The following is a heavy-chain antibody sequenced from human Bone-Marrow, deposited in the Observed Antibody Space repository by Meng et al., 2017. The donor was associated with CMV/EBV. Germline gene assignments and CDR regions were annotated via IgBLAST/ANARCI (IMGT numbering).Heavy chain of an antibody. Sequence: GGSLRLSCAASGLTFNTYVMSWVRQAPGKGLEWVSIISGSGGNTYSADSVKGRFTISRDNSKNTLYLQMNSLRAEDTAVYYCARSDPVSYSGYDLDGAFDIWGQGTMVTVSS. J-gene: IGHJ3*02. CDR3: ARSDPVSYSGYDLDGAFDI. D-gene: IGHD5-12*01. CDR1: GLTFNTYV. CDR2: ISGSGGNT. V-gene: IGHV3-23*01.